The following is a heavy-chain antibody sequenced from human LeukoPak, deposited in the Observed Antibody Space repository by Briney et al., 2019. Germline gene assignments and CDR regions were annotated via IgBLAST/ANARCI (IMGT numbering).Heavy chain of an antibody. CDR2: INPSGGST. Sequence: GASVKVSCKASGYTFTSYYMHWVRQAPGQGLEWMGLINPSGGSTSYAQKFQGRVTMTRDTSTSTVYMELSSLRSEDTAVYYCARDPGYYDSSGIGFQHWGQGTLVTVSS. J-gene: IGHJ1*01. CDR3: ARDPGYYDSSGIGFQH. D-gene: IGHD3-22*01. V-gene: IGHV1-46*01. CDR1: GYTFTSYY.